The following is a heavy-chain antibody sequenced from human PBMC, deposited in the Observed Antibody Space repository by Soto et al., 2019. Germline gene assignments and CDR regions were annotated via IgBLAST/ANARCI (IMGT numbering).Heavy chain of an antibody. CDR1: GGSFSGYY. CDR2: INHSGST. CDR3: ARVRVLRFLHYYDSSPAYYFDY. D-gene: IGHD3-22*01. J-gene: IGHJ4*02. V-gene: IGHV4-34*01. Sequence: LSLTCAVYGGSFSGYYWSWIRQPPGKGLEWIGEINHSGSTNYNPSLKSRVTISVDTSKNKFSLKLSSVTAADTAVYYCARVRVLRFLHYYDSSPAYYFDYWGQGTLVTVSS.